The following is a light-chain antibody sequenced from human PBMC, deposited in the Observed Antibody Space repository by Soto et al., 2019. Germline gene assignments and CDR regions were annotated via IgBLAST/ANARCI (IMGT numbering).Light chain of an antibody. J-gene: IGLJ1*01. V-gene: IGLV2-11*01. Sequence: QSALTQPRSVSGSPGQSVTISCTGTSSDVGGYNYVSWYQQHPGKAPKLMSFDVNKRPSGVPDRISGSKFGNTASLTISGLQTEDEADYYCCSYAGTYPLVFGSGTKVTVL. CDR1: SSDVGGYNY. CDR3: CSYAGTYPLV. CDR2: DVN.